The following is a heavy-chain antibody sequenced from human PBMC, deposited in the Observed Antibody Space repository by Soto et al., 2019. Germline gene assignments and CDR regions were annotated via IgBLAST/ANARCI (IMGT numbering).Heavy chain of an antibody. Sequence: ASVKVSCKASGYTFISYYIHWVRQAPGQGLEWMGLINPSDAYTDYAQKFQGRVTLTRDTSTSIVYMELSSLRSEDTAIYYCARDHVDTPMTNFDYWGQGTLLTVSS. V-gene: IGHV1-46*01. D-gene: IGHD5-18*01. J-gene: IGHJ4*02. CDR3: ARDHVDTPMTNFDY. CDR1: GYTFISYY. CDR2: INPSDAYT.